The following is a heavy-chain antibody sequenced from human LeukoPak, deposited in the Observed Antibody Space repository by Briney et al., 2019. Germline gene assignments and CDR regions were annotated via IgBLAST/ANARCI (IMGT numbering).Heavy chain of an antibody. CDR2: INPNSGGT. CDR3: ARDIGFLSDYMDV. Sequence: ASVKVSCKASGYTFTGYYMHWVRQAPGHGLGWLGWINPNSGGTNYAQKFQGRVTMTRDTSISTAYMELSRLRSDDTAVYYCARDIGFLSDYMDVWGKGTTVTVSS. V-gene: IGHV1-2*02. J-gene: IGHJ6*03. CDR1: GYTFTGYY. D-gene: IGHD3-3*02.